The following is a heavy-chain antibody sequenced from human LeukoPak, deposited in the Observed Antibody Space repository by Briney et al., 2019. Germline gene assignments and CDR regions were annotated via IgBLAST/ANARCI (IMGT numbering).Heavy chain of an antibody. Sequence: SETLSLTCTVSGASISNYYCSWIRQPPGEGLEWIRYIHYTGSTNYNPSLKSRVTISVDTSKNQFSLKLRSVTAADTAVYYCARDWAGYSSGWYGNWFDPWGQGTLVTVSS. CDR3: ARDWAGYSSGWYGNWFDP. CDR2: IHYTGST. D-gene: IGHD6-19*01. J-gene: IGHJ5*02. V-gene: IGHV4-59*01. CDR1: GASISNYY.